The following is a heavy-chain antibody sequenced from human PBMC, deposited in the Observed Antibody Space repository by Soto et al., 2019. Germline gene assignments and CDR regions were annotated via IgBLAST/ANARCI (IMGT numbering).Heavy chain of an antibody. Sequence: ASVKVSCKASGGTFSSYAISWVRQAPGQGLEWMGGIIPIFGTANYAQKFQGRVTITADESTSTAYMELSSLRSEDTAVYYCARGGPLLSYCGGDCPPDFDYWGQGTLVTVSS. V-gene: IGHV1-69*13. CDR2: IIPIFGTA. D-gene: IGHD2-21*02. CDR3: ARGGPLLSYCGGDCPPDFDY. CDR1: GGTFSSYA. J-gene: IGHJ4*02.